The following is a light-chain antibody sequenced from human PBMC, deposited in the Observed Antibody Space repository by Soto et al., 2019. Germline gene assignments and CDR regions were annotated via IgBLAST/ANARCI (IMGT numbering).Light chain of an antibody. CDR3: QQYDNLLRT. J-gene: IGKJ4*01. CDR2: DAS. CDR1: HDIANY. V-gene: IGKV1-33*01. Sequence: DIQMTQSPSSLSASLGDTVTITCQASHDIANYLNWYQHKPGKAPKLLIYDASNLEAGVPSRFSGSGSGTQFVFTISSLQPEDVATYYCQQYDNLLRTFGGGTKVEIK.